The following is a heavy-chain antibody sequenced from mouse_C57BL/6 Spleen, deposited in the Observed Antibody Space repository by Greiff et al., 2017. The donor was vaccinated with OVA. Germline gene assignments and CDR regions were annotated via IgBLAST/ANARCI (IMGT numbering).Heavy chain of an antibody. D-gene: IGHD2-3*01. CDR2: IDPSDSYT. CDR3: ASLGWDY. V-gene: IGHV1-69*01. CDR1: GYTFTSYW. Sequence: QVHVKQPGAELVMPGASVKLSCKASGYTFTSYWMHWVKQRPGQGLEWIGEIDPSDSYTNYNQKFKGKSTLTVDKSSSTAYMQLSSLTSEDSAVYYCASLGWDYWGQGTTLTVSS. J-gene: IGHJ2*01.